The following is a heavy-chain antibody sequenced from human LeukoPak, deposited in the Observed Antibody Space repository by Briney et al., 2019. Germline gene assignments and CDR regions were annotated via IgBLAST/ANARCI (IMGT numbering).Heavy chain of an antibody. CDR3: AKVVRGSSWSFDY. CDR2: ISGSGGST. J-gene: IGHJ4*02. Sequence: PGGSLRLSCAASGFTFSSYAMSWVRPAPGKGLEWVSAISGSGGSTYYADSVKGRFTISRDNSKNTLYLQMNSLRAEDTAVYYCAKVVRGSSWSFDYWGQGTLVTVSS. V-gene: IGHV3-23*01. CDR1: GFTFSSYA. D-gene: IGHD6-13*01.